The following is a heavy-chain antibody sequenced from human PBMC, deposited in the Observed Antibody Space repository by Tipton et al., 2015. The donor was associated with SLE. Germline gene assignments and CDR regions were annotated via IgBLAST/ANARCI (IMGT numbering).Heavy chain of an antibody. CDR2: IYYSGST. D-gene: IGHD6-19*01. V-gene: IGHV4-31*03. CDR1: GGSISSGGYY. J-gene: IGHJ4*02. CDR3: ARGRGVAAIFDY. Sequence: TLSLTCTVSGGSISSGGYYWSWIRQHPGKGLEWIGYIYYSGSTYYNPSLKSRVTISVDTSKNQFSLKLTSVTAADTAVYYCARGRGVAAIFDYWGQGTLVTVSS.